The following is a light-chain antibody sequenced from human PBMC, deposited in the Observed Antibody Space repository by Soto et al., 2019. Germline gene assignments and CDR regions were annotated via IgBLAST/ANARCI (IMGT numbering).Light chain of an antibody. CDR3: QQRSSWPRLT. Sequence: EIVLTQSPATLPVSPGERATLSCRASQSVSSYLAWYQQKPGQAPRLLIYDASNRATGIPARFSGSGSGTDFTLTISSLEPEDFAVYYCQQRSSWPRLTFGGGTKVDIK. J-gene: IGKJ4*01. CDR1: QSVSSY. V-gene: IGKV3-11*01. CDR2: DAS.